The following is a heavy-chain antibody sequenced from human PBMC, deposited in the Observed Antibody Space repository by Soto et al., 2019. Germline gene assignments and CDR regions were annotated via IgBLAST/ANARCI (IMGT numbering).Heavy chain of an antibody. CDR3: ARGVDTAMVYYYYGMDV. D-gene: IGHD5-18*01. Sequence: PGGSLRLSCAASGFTFSSYAMSWVRQAPGKGLEWVSAISGSGGSTYYADSVKGRFTISRGNSKNTLYLQMNSLRAEDTAVYYCARGVDTAMVYYYYGMDVWGQGTTVTVSS. CDR1: GFTFSSYA. V-gene: IGHV3-23*01. CDR2: ISGSGGST. J-gene: IGHJ6*02.